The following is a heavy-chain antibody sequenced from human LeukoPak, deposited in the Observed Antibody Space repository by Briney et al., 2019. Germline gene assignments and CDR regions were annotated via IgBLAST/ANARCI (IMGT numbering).Heavy chain of an antibody. Sequence: PSETLSLTCTVSGGSISSGDYYWCWIRQPPGKGLEWIGYIYYSGSTYYNPSLKSRVTISVDTSKNQFSLKLSSVTAADTAVYYCARDRIYCSGGSCPPFYYYYGMDVWGQGTTVTVSS. D-gene: IGHD2-15*01. CDR3: ARDRIYCSGGSCPPFYYYYGMDV. J-gene: IGHJ6*02. CDR1: GGSISSGDYY. V-gene: IGHV4-30-4*01. CDR2: IYYSGST.